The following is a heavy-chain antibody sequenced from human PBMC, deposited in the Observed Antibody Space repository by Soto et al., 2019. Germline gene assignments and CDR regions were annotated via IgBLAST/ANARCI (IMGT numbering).Heavy chain of an antibody. Sequence: GGSLRLSCAASGFTFSSYSMNWVRQAPGKGLEWVSSISSSSSYIYYAVSVKGRFTISRDNAKNSLYLKMNSLRAEDVAVYFCASFPDYGMDVWGQGTTVTVSS. CDR3: ASFPDYGMDV. V-gene: IGHV3-21*01. J-gene: IGHJ6*02. CDR1: GFTFSSYS. CDR2: ISSSSSYI.